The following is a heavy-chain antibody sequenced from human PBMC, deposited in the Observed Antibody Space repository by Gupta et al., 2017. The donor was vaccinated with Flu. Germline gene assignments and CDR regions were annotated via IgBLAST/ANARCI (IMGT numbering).Heavy chain of an antibody. CDR2: ISRDGSVI. V-gene: IGHV3-7*01. J-gene: IGHJ5*01. Sequence: EVQLVESGGGLVQPGGSLRLSCGASGFTLSDYWMSWVRQAPGKGPELVANISRDGSVINYMDFVRGRFTISRDNAKNAVYFQMNSLRVDDTAVYYCARDVGSGDYDSWGQGTQVTVSS. D-gene: IGHD4-17*01. CDR3: ARDVGSGDYDS. CDR1: GFTLSDYW.